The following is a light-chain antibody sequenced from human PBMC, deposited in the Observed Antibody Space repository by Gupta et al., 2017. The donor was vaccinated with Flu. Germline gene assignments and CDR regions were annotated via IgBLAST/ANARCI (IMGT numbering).Light chain of an antibody. CDR2: VAS. V-gene: IGKV1-39*01. Sequence: SLSASVGDTSILSCRARQSVSSYLNWYQQKQTKAPRRLIYVASSLQRGVRLRFSGSGAVTDFNLTISRRQPEDCETYYCQQTNTYRPSLTFGGWTKVEI. J-gene: IGKJ4*01. CDR1: QSVSSY. CDR3: QQTNTYRPSLT.